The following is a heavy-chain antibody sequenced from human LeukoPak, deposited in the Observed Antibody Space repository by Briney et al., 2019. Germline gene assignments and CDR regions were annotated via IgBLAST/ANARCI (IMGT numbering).Heavy chain of an antibody. CDR2: ISGSSSYI. CDR1: GFTFSGYD. D-gene: IGHD1-26*01. V-gene: IGHV3-21*01. J-gene: IGHJ4*02. Sequence: PGGSLRLSCAASGFTFSGYDMNWVRQAPGKGLEWVSSISGSSSYIYYADSMKGRFTISRDNSKNTLYLQMNSLRAEDTAVYYCAKEGWELYEFDYWGQGTLVTVSS. CDR3: AKEGWELYEFDY.